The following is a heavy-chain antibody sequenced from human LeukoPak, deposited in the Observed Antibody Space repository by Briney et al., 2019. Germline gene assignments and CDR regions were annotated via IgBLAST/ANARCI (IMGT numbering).Heavy chain of an antibody. CDR1: GYTFTNYE. J-gene: IGHJ6*03. CDR2: ISTFNGHT. Sequence: ASVKVSCKPSGYTFTNYEISWVRQAPGHGLEWMGWISTFNGHTNYAQSRQDRVTMTTDTSTSTVYMELSSLISDDTAVYYCARVDTVNYYYYMDVWGKGTPVTVSS. V-gene: IGHV1-18*01. CDR3: ARVDTVNYYYYMDV. D-gene: IGHD5-18*01.